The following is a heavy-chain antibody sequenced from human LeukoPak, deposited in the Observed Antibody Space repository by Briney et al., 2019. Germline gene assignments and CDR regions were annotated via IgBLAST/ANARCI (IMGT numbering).Heavy chain of an antibody. CDR3: ARLQPDGTDY. V-gene: IGHV4-59*04. CDR1: GGSISSYY. Sequence: SETLSLTCTVSGGSISSYYWSWIRQPPGKGLEWIGYIYYSGSTYYNPSLKSRVTISVDTSKNQFSLKLSSVTAADTAVYYCARLQPDGTDYWGQGTLVTVSS. J-gene: IGHJ4*02. CDR2: IYYSGST. D-gene: IGHD1-26*01.